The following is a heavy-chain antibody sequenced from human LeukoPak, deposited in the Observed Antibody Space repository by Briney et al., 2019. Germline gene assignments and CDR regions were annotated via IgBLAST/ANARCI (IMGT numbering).Heavy chain of an antibody. CDR1: GGSISSSSYY. CDR2: IYYSGST. V-gene: IGHV4-39*07. J-gene: IGHJ6*03. CDR3: ARDVYNYYYYMDV. Sequence: PSETLSLTCTVSGGSISSSSYYWGWIRQPPGKGLEWIGSIYYSGSTYYNPSLKSRVTISVDTSKNQFSLKLSSVTAADTAVYYCARDVYNYYYYMDVWGKGTTVTVSS.